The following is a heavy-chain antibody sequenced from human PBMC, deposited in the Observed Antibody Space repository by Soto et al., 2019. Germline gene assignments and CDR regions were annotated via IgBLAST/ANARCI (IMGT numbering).Heavy chain of an antibody. D-gene: IGHD3-10*01. Sequence: SETLSLTCTVSGDSMDRYYWTWLRQSPGKGLEWIGYIHSTGSTNYNPSLMSRVTMSVDTSKIQFSLNLSSMAAADTAVYYCARYRLWFGEFTLDSWGQGALVTV. V-gene: IGHV4-59*08. CDR1: GDSMDRYY. CDR3: ARYRLWFGEFTLDS. J-gene: IGHJ4*02. CDR2: IHSTGST.